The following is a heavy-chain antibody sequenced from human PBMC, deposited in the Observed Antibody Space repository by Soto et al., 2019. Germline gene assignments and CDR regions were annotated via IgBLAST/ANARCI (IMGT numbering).Heavy chain of an antibody. CDR2: IIPIFGTA. CDR1: GGTFSSYA. Sequence: SVKVSCKASGGTFSSYAISWVRQAPGQGLEWMGGIIPIFGTANYAQKFQGRVTITADESTSTAYMELSSLRSEDTAVYCCARDQIVGITRNWFDPWGQGTLVTVSS. J-gene: IGHJ5*02. CDR3: ARDQIVGITRNWFDP. D-gene: IGHD3-10*01. V-gene: IGHV1-69*13.